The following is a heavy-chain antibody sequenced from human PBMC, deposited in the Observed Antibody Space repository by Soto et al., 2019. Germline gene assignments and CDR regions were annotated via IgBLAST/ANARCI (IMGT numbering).Heavy chain of an antibody. CDR2: IIPMFGTA. J-gene: IGHJ4*02. D-gene: IGHD5-18*01. CDR1: GGTFSTYA. V-gene: IGHV1-69*12. Sequence: QVQLVQSGAEVKKPESSVKVSCKAPGGTFSTYAISWVRQAPGQGLEWMGGIIPMFGTANYAQRFQDRVTITAEESTNTVYMGLRSLRSEDTAVYFCASGIQLWLRRINNGYSGWGQGTLVTVSS. CDR3: ASGIQLWLRRINNGYSG.